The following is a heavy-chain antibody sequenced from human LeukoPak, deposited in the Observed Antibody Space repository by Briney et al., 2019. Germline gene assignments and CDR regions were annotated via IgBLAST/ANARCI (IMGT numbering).Heavy chain of an antibody. Sequence: GASVKVSCKASGGTFSSYAISWVRQAPGQGLEWMGRIIPIFGTANYAQKFQGRVTITTDESTSTAYMELSSLRSEDTAVYYCARDRVVAITGSDAFDIWGQGTMVTVSS. J-gene: IGHJ3*02. CDR1: GGTFSSYA. V-gene: IGHV1-69*05. D-gene: IGHD3-22*01. CDR3: ARDRVVAITGSDAFDI. CDR2: IIPIFGTA.